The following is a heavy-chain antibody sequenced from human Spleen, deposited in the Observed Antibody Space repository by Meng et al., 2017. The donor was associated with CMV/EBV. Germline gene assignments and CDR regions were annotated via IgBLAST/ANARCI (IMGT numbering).Heavy chain of an antibody. J-gene: IGHJ6*02. D-gene: IGHD2-2*01. CDR2: ISYDGRNS. CDR1: GFTFSSRG. Sequence: GESLKISCAASGFTFSSRGMHWVRQAPGKGLEWVAVISYDGRNSHYADSAKGRFTISRDNFKNTLFLQMNSLRPEDTAVYYCARNRVSSIYYYYYYGMDVWGQGTTVTVSS. V-gene: IGHV3-30*01. CDR3: ARNRVSSIYYYYYYGMDV.